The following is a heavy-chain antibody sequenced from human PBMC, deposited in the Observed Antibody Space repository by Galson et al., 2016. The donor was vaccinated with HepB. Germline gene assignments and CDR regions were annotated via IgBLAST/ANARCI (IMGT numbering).Heavy chain of an antibody. CDR2: IWSDGSNR. Sequence: SLRLSCAVSGFTFSRSDMHWVRQAPGNGLEWVAVIWSDGSNRYYADSVQGRFTISRDNSKNTLFLQMNSLRAEDTAVYFCARDPHASGWAAYYFDAWGQGTLVTVSS. CDR3: ARDPHASGWAAYYFDA. CDR1: GFTFSRSD. D-gene: IGHD6-19*01. J-gene: IGHJ5*02. V-gene: IGHV3-33*01.